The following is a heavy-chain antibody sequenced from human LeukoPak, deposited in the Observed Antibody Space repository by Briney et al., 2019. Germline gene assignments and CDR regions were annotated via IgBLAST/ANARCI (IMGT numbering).Heavy chain of an antibody. CDR3: SKGYGMDV. V-gene: IGHV3-23*01. J-gene: IGHJ6*02. Sequence: GGSLGLSCAASGFTFSNYAMNWVRQAPGKGLEWVSTFRGNGGYTSYAASVKGRFTISRDDSKSTLYLQMNSLRAEDTALYYCSKGYGMDVWGQGTTVTVSS. CDR2: FRGNGGYT. CDR1: GFTFSNYA.